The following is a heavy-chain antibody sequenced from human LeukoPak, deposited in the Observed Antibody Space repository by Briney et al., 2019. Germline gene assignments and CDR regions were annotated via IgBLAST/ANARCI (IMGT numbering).Heavy chain of an antibody. J-gene: IGHJ4*02. CDR2: IYYSGST. CDR3: ARGRWGLGY. CDR1: GGSINNYY. Sequence: TSETLSLTCTVSGGSINNYYWSWIRQPPGKGLEWIGYIYYSGSTNSNPSLKSRVTISVDTSNNQFSLNLSSVNAADTAVYYCARGRWGLGYWGEGTLVTVS. D-gene: IGHD2-21*01. V-gene: IGHV4-59*01.